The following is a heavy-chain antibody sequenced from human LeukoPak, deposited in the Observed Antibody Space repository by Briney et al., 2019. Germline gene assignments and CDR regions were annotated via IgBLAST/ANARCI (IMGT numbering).Heavy chain of an antibody. D-gene: IGHD3-10*01. CDR2: ISYDGSNK. V-gene: IGHV3-30*19. Sequence: GGSLRLSCAASGFTFSSYGMHWVRQAPGKGLEWVAVISYDGSNKYYADSVKGRFTISRDNSKNTLYLQMNSLRAEDTAVYYCARSPRGVIIKGAFDIWGQGTMVTVSS. J-gene: IGHJ3*02. CDR1: GFTFSSYG. CDR3: ARSPRGVIIKGAFDI.